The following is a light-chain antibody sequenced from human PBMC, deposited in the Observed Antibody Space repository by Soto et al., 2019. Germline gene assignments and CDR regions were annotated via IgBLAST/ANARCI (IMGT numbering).Light chain of an antibody. J-gene: IGKJ1*01. Sequence: DIQLTQSPSFLSASVGDRVTITCRASQGISSYLAWYQQKPGKAPKLLIYAASTLQSGVPSRFSGSGSGTNFLLSISTLQTNDFVTNCCQQLDSEPRCFGQGTQGEIK. V-gene: IGKV1-9*01. CDR1: QGISSY. CDR2: AAS. CDR3: QQLDSEPRC.